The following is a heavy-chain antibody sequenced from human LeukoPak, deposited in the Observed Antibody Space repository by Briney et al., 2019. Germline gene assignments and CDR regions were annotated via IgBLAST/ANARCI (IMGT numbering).Heavy chain of an antibody. Sequence: SVKVSCKASGGTFSSYAISWVRRAPGQGLEWMRGIIPIFGTANYAQKFQGRVTITADKSTSTAYMELSSLRSEDTAVYYCARDRGSGSYYVDWGQGTLVTVSS. CDR2: IIPIFGTA. V-gene: IGHV1-69*06. J-gene: IGHJ4*02. CDR3: ARDRGSGSYYVD. D-gene: IGHD3-10*01. CDR1: GGTFSSYA.